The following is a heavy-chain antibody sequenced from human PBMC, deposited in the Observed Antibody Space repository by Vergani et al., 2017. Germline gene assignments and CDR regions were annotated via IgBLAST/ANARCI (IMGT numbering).Heavy chain of an antibody. CDR2: INHSGST. CDR3: ARVIEKYYVSGSYYNRYYYGMDV. CDR1: GGSFSGYY. D-gene: IGHD3-10*01. J-gene: IGHJ6*02. Sequence: QVQLQQWGAGLLKPSETLSLTCAVYGGSFSGYYWSWIRQPPGKGLEWIGEINHSGSTNYNPSLKSRVTISVDTSKNQFSLKLSSVTAADTAVYYCARVIEKYYVSGSYYNRYYYGMDVWGQGTTVTVSS. V-gene: IGHV4-34*01.